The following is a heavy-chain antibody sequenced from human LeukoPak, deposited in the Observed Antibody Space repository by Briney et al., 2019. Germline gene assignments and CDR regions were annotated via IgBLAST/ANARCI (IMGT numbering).Heavy chain of an antibody. J-gene: IGHJ4*02. Sequence: PGGSLRLSCAASGFTFSSYDMNWVRQAPGKGLEWVSSISGSGGITYYADSVKGRFTISRDNSRNTLYLQMNGLRAEDTAVYYCTTVLIWFGELDGYSGPNRIYYWGQGTLVTVSS. CDR3: TTVLIWFGELDGYSGPNRIYY. D-gene: IGHD3-10*01. V-gene: IGHV3-23*01. CDR2: ISGSGGIT. CDR1: GFTFSSYD.